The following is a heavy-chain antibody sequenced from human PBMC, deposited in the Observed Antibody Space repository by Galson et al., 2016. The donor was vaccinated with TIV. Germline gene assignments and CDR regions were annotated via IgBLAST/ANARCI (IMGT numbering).Heavy chain of an antibody. CDR1: GGPFTSYS. D-gene: IGHD3-22*01. CDR3: ARRKQTNYSERGGYYDS. Sequence: SVKVSCKASGGPFTSYSIIWVRQAPGHGLEWMGGIIPVFHTANYAQKFQGRITITADDSTSTAYMELSSLRSEDTAVYYCARRKQTNYSERGGYYDSWGQGTLVTVSS. V-gene: IGHV1-69*13. J-gene: IGHJ4*02. CDR2: IIPVFHTA.